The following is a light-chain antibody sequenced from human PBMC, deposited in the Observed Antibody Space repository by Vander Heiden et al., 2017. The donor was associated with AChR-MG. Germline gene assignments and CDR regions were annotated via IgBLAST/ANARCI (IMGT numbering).Light chain of an antibody. Sequence: LVMTQSPATLSVSPGDRATVSCRASQSVSSDLAWYQQQPGQAPRLLIYGASTRATGIPARFSGSGSGTEFTLTISSLQSEDFAVYYCQQYNNWPFTFGPGTKVDIK. CDR1: QSVSSD. J-gene: IGKJ3*01. CDR2: GAS. CDR3: QQYNNWPFT. V-gene: IGKV3-15*01.